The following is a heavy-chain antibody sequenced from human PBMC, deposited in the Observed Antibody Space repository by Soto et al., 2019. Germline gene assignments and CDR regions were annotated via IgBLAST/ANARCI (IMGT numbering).Heavy chain of an antibody. CDR3: ARPTYGDSSGHYYYGMDV. V-gene: IGHV3-30-3*01. D-gene: IGHD4-17*01. CDR1: GFTFSSYA. Sequence: QVQLVESGGGVVQPGRSLRLSCAASGFTFSSYAMHWVRQAPGKGLEWVAVISYDGSIKYYADSVKGRFTISRDNSKNTLYLQMNSRRAEDTAVYYCARPTYGDSSGHYYYGMDVWGQGTTVTVSS. J-gene: IGHJ6*02. CDR2: ISYDGSIK.